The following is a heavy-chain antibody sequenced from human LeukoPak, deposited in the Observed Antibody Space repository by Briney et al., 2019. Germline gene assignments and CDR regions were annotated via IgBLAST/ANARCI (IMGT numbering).Heavy chain of an antibody. CDR2: ISYTSKTI. CDR3: ARAPGYSGYVKGRRYYYYMDV. CDR1: GFTFSTYS. D-gene: IGHD5-12*01. V-gene: IGHV3-48*01. J-gene: IGHJ6*03. Sequence: GGSLRLSCAASGFTFSTYSMNWVRQAPGMGLEWVSKISYTSKTIHYADSVKGRFTISRDNAKNSLYLQMNSLRAEDTAVYYCARAPGYSGYVKGRRYYYYMDVWGKGTTVTVSS.